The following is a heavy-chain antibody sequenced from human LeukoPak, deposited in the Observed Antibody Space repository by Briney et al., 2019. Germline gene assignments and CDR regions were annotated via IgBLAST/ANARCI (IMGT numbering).Heavy chain of an antibody. J-gene: IGHJ4*02. CDR3: ARDGPDSFDY. V-gene: IGHV3-7*01. CDR1: GFTFGTYW. CDR2: IKQDGSGK. Sequence: GGSLRLSCAASGFTFGTYWMSWVRQAPGKGLEWVANIKQDGSGKYYVDSVKGRFTISRDNAKNSLYLQMNSVRVEDTAVYYCARDGPDSFDYWGLGTLVTVSS.